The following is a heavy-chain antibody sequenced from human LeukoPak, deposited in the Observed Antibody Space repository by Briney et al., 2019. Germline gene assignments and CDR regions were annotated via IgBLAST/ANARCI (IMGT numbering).Heavy chain of an antibody. CDR2: IYYSGNT. CDR3: AREDSGTSIDY. D-gene: IGHD1-26*01. J-gene: IGHJ4*02. V-gene: IGHV4-59*01. CDR1: GGSITSYY. Sequence: SETLTLTCTVSGGSITSYYYTWIRQPPGKGLEWIGYIYYSGNTNYNPSLKSRVTMSLDMSKNQFSLRLTSVTAADTAVYYCAREDSGTSIDYWGQGTLVTVSS.